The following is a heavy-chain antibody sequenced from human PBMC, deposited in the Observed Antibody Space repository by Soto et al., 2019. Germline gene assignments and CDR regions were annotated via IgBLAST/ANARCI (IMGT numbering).Heavy chain of an antibody. V-gene: IGHV4-59*08. CDR3: ARRLWTPYGDPARGWFDP. Sequence: PSETLSLTCTVSGGSISSYYWSWIRQPPGKGLEWIGYIYYSGSTNYNPSLKSRDTISVDTSKNQFSLKLSSVTAADTAVYYCARRLWTPYGDPARGWFDPWGQETLVTVSS. CDR2: IYYSGST. D-gene: IGHD4-17*01. CDR1: GGSISSYY. J-gene: IGHJ5*02.